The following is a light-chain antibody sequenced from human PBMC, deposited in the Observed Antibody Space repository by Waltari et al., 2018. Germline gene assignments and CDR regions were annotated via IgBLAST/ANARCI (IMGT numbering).Light chain of an antibody. CDR3: QQSYNLPRT. V-gene: IGKV1-39*01. J-gene: IGKJ1*01. CDR1: QIIINY. Sequence: TCRASQIIINYLNWYQQIPGKAPKILIYTASSLKNGVPSRFSGSGSGTDFTLTISSLQPEDFATYYCQQSYNLPRTFGQGTKVEIK. CDR2: TAS.